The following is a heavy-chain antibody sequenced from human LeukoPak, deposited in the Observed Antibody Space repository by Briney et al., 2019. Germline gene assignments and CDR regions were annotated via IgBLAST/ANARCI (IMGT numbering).Heavy chain of an antibody. D-gene: IGHD6-13*01. J-gene: IGHJ4*02. V-gene: IGHV1-2*04. CDR3: ATHSGGQLSQLDY. CDR2: INPNSGGT. CDR1: GYTFTGYY. Sequence: ASVKVSCKASGYTFTGYYMHWVRQAPGQGHEWMGWINPNSGGTNYAQKFQGWVTMTRDTSISTAYMELRSLRSDDTAEYYCATHSGGQLSQLDYWGQGTLVTVSS.